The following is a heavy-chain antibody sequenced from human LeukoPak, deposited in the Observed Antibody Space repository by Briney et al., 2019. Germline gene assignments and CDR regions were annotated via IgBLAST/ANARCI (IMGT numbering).Heavy chain of an antibody. D-gene: IGHD6-19*01. CDR2: ISAYNGNT. V-gene: IGHV1-18*01. J-gene: IGHJ4*02. CDR3: ARPYSSGWYLDY. CDR1: GGTFSSYA. Sequence: ASVKVSCKASGGTFSSYAISWVRQAPGQGLEWMGWISAYNGNTNYAQKLQGRVTMTTDTSTSTAYMELRSLRSDDTAVYYCARPYSSGWYLDYWGQGTLVTVSS.